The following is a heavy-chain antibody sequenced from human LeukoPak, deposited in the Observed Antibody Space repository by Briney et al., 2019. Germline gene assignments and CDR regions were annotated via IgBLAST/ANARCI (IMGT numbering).Heavy chain of an antibody. J-gene: IGHJ4*02. CDR3: ARGRAGVAARSRSYYFDY. V-gene: IGHV1-8*01. CDR2: MNPNSGNT. Sequence: ASVKVSCKASGYTFTSYDINWVRQATGQGLEWMGWMNPNSGNTGYAQKFQGRVTMTRNTSISTAYMELSSLRSEDTAAYYCARGRAGVAARSRSYYFDYWGQGTLVTVSS. CDR1: GYTFTSYD. D-gene: IGHD6-6*01.